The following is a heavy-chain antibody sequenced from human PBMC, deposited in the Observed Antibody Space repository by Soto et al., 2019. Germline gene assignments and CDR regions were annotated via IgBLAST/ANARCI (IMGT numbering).Heavy chain of an antibody. Sequence: PGGSLRLSCAASGFTFSSYGMHWVRQAPGKGLEWVAVIWYDGSNKYYADSVKGRFTISRDNSKNTLYLQMNSLRAEDTAVYYCERGNRCSTSCYPPTLARWFDPWGQXTLVTVSS. CDR1: GFTFSSYG. CDR3: ERGNRCSTSCYPPTLARWFDP. D-gene: IGHD2-2*01. J-gene: IGHJ5*02. V-gene: IGHV3-33*01. CDR2: IWYDGSNK.